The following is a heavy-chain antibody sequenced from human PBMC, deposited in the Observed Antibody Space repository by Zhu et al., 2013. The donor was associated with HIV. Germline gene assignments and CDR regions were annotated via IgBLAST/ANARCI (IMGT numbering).Heavy chain of an antibody. CDR2: ISAYNGNT. V-gene: IGHV1-18*04. J-gene: IGHJ6*02. D-gene: IGHD3-10*01. CDR3: ARLDLTMVQGNQYYYYGMDV. Sequence: QVQLVQSGAEVKKPGASVKVSCKASGYTFTSYYMHWVRQAPGQGLEWMGWISAYNGNTNYAQKLQGRVTMTTDTSTSTAYMELRSLRSDDTAVYYCARLDLTMVQGNQYYYYGMDVWGQGTTVTVSS. CDR1: GYTFTSYY.